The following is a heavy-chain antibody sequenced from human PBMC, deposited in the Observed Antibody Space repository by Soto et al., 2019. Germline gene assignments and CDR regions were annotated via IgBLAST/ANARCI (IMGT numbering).Heavy chain of an antibody. CDR3: AFSGPMVRGVPYAFDI. D-gene: IGHD3-10*01. CDR1: GGSISSYY. Sequence: SETLSLTCTVSGGSISSYYWSWIRQPPGKGLEWIGYIYYSGSTNYNPSLKSRVTISVDTSKNQFSLKLSSVTAADTAVYYCAFSGPMVRGVPYAFDIWGQGTMVTVSS. J-gene: IGHJ3*02. CDR2: IYYSGST. V-gene: IGHV4-59*01.